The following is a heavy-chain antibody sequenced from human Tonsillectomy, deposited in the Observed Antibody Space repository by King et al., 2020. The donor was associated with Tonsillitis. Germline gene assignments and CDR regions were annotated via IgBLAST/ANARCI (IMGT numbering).Heavy chain of an antibody. CDR2: IYPGESDT. CDR1: GYTFTSYW. D-gene: IGHD6-6*01. V-gene: IGHV5-51*01. Sequence: QLVQSGAEVKKPGESLKISCKGSGYTFTSYWIGWVRQMPGKGLEWMGIIYPGESDTRYSPSFQGQVTISADKSISTAYLQWSSRKASDTAMYYCARPPTLSSPSNDYWGQGTLVTVSS. J-gene: IGHJ4*02. CDR3: ARPPTLSSPSNDY.